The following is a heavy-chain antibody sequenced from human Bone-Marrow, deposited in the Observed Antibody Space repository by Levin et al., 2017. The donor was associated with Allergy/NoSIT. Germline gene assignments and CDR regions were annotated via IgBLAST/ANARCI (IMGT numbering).Heavy chain of an antibody. Sequence: GESLKISCKTSGYSFSSHYILWVRQAPGQGLEWVGIINPRGGSTSYAQEFQGRLTLTRDTSTSTVYMELSSLRSEDTAVYYCARAGGYSYDCDYWGQGALVTVSS. V-gene: IGHV1-46*01. J-gene: IGHJ4*02. CDR3: ARAGGYSYDCDY. CDR1: GYSFSSHY. D-gene: IGHD5-18*01. CDR2: INPRGGST.